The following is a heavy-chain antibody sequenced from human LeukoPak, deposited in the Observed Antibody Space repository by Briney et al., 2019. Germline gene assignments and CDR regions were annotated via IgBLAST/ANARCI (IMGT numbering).Heavy chain of an antibody. CDR2: ISGPGGST. Sequence: GGSLRLSCAASGFTFSTCAMGWVRQAPGKGLEWVSVISGPGGSTYYADSVMGRFTISRDNAKNSLYLQMNSLRAEDTALYYCAKGRGYELPLDNWGQGTLVTVSS. CDR1: GFTFSTCA. CDR3: AKGRGYELPLDN. V-gene: IGHV3-23*01. D-gene: IGHD5-12*01. J-gene: IGHJ4*02.